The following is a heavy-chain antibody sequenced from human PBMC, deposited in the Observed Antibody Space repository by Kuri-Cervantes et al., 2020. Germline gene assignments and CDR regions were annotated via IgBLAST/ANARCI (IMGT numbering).Heavy chain of an antibody. Sequence: SETLSLTCTVSGGSISSSSYYWGWIRQPPGKGLEWIGSIYYSGSTYYNPSLKSRVTISVDTSKNQFSLKLSSVTAADTAVYYCARLKRITMVRGVLSKRYYYYGMDVWDQGTTVTVSS. V-gene: IGHV4-39*01. D-gene: IGHD3-10*01. CDR3: ARLKRITMVRGVLSKRYYYYGMDV. CDR2: IYYSGST. J-gene: IGHJ6*02. CDR1: GGSISSSSYY.